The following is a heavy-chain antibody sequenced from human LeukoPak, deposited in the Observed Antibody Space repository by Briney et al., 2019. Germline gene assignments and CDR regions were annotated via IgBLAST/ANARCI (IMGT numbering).Heavy chain of an antibody. V-gene: IGHV1-18*01. CDR2: ISAYNGNT. CDR3: ARDPFTGGSSWANWFDP. CDR1: VYTFTSYG. D-gene: IGHD6-13*01. Sequence: ASVKVFCKASVYTFTSYGISWVRQAPGQGLEWMGWISAYNGNTNYAQKLQGRVTMTTDTSTSTAYMELRSLRSDDTAVYYCARDPFTGGSSWANWFDPWGQGTLVTVSS. J-gene: IGHJ5*02.